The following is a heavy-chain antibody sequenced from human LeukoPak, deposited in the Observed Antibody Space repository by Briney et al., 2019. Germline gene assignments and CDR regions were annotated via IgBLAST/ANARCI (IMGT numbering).Heavy chain of an antibody. V-gene: IGHV3-21*01. CDR1: GFTVSSNY. CDR3: ARVNDIDY. Sequence: GGSLRLSCAASGFTVSSNYMSWVRQAPGKGLEWVSSISSSSSYIYYADSVKGRFTISRDNAKNSLYLQMNSLRAEDTAVYYCARVNDIDYWGQGTLVTVSS. D-gene: IGHD3-9*01. J-gene: IGHJ4*02. CDR2: ISSSSSYI.